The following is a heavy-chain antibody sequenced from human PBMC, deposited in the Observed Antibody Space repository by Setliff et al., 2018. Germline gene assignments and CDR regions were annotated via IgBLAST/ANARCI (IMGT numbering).Heavy chain of an antibody. V-gene: IGHV4-4*07. J-gene: IGHJ4*02. CDR3: ARGRNVAARLYDS. D-gene: IGHD6-6*01. Sequence: SETLSLTCVVSGGSISSDYWGWIRQPAGKGLEWIGRLSPSGNTNYSPSLKSRVNILVDTAKNQFPLKLSSVTAAGMAVYYCARGRNVAARLYDSWGQGTLVTVSS. CDR2: LSPSGNT. CDR1: GGSISSDY.